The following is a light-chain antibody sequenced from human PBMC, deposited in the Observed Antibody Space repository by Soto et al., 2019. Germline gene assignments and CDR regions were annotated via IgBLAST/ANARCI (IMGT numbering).Light chain of an antibody. CDR2: GAS. V-gene: IGKV3-20*01. Sequence: EIVLTQSRGTLSLSPGERATLSCRASQSVNNNYLAWLQQKPGQAPRLLIYGASSRATGIPDRFSGSGSGTDFTLTISRLEPEDFAAYYCQQYGSSPRTFGQGTKVDIK. J-gene: IGKJ2*01. CDR1: QSVNNNY. CDR3: QQYGSSPRT.